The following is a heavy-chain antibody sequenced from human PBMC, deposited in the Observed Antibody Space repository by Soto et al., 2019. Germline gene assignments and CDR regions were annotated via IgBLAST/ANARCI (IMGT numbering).Heavy chain of an antibody. Sequence: APVKVSCKASGYTFTHYFIHWVRQAPGQGLEWMGWTNPKSGRTNYAQKFQGWVTMTRDTSISTAYMDLSRLSSDDTAVYFCARFLYSTSWYVRAFDMWGQWTMVTVSS. D-gene: IGHD6-13*01. CDR2: TNPKSGRT. CDR1: GYTFTHYF. J-gene: IGHJ3*02. V-gene: IGHV1-2*04. CDR3: ARFLYSTSWYVRAFDM.